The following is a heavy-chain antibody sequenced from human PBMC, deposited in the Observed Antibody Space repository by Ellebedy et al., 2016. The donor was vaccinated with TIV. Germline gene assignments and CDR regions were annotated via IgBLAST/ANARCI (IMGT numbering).Heavy chain of an antibody. CDR2: INQDGSQR. D-gene: IGHD4-17*01. V-gene: IGHV3-7*01. CDR3: TTDGSYGDFRSPAHAFES. Sequence: GESLKISCAASGFSFSSYWMSWVRQAPGKGLEWVANINQDGSQRYYVDSVKGRFTISSDNAKNSLYLQVNSLRAEDTAVYYCTTDGSYGDFRSPAHAFESWGQGTVVSVSS. CDR1: GFSFSSYW. J-gene: IGHJ3*02.